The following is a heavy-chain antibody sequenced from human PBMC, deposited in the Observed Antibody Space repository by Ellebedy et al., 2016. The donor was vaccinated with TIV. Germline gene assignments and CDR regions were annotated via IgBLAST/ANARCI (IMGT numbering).Heavy chain of an antibody. V-gene: IGHV5-51*01. CDR2: VHPRDYDT. Sequence: GESLKISCQGSGYKFTDFWIGRVRQLHGKGLEWMAIVHPRDYDTKYSPSFQSQVTISADRSVNTAYLQWTSLKASDTGMYYCVGLFGEDIDFWGPGSLVTVSS. CDR1: GYKFTDFW. CDR3: VGLFGEDIDF. D-gene: IGHD3-10*01. J-gene: IGHJ4*01.